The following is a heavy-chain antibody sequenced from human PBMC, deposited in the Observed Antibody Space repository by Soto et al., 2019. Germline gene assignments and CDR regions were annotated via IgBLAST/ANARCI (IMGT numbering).Heavy chain of an antibody. CDR1: GYTFTSYD. J-gene: IGHJ5*02. CDR2: INPNNGNT. CDR3: ARTSSGTRGGFDP. Sequence: ASVKVSCKASGYTFTSYDINWVRQATGQGLEWMGWINPNNGNTGYAEKFQGRVTMTRSTSISTAYMELSSLRSDDTAVYFCARTSSGTRGGFDPWGQGTLVTVST. D-gene: IGHD1-1*01. V-gene: IGHV1-8*01.